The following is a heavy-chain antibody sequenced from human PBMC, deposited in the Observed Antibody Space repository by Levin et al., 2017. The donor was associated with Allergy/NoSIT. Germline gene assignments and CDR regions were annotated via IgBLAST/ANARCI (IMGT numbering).Heavy chain of an antibody. CDR3: ARHGIPEYYYDSSGYLPLDY. Sequence: SQTLSLTCTVSGGSISSSYWSWIRQPPGKGLEWIGYIYYSGSTNYNPSLKSRVTISVDTSKNQFSLKLSSVTAADTAVYYCARHGIPEYYYDSSGYLPLDYWGQGTLVTVSS. CDR2: IYYSGST. J-gene: IGHJ4*02. D-gene: IGHD3-22*01. CDR1: GGSISSSY. V-gene: IGHV4-59*08.